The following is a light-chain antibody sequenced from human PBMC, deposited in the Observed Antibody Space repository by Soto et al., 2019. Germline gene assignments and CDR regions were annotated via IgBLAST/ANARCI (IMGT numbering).Light chain of an antibody. CDR1: SSNIGARYD. Sequence: QSALTQPPSVSGAPGQRVTISCTGSSSNIGARYDVHWYQHLPGTAPKLLIYGNSNRPSGVPDRFSGSKSGTSASLAITGLQAEDEADYYCQSYDSSLSGSYVFGTGTKVTV. CDR2: GNS. V-gene: IGLV1-40*01. J-gene: IGLJ1*01. CDR3: QSYDSSLSGSYV.